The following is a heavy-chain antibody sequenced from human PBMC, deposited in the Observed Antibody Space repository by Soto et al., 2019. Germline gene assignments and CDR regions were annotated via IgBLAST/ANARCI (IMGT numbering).Heavy chain of an antibody. CDR3: ARIHLLRYFDWFTNCFDP. J-gene: IGHJ5*02. V-gene: IGHV2-26*01. CDR1: GFSLSNARMG. Sequence: QVTLKESGPVLVKPTETLTLTCTVSGFSLSNARMGVSWIRQPPGKALEWLAHIFSNDEKSYSTSLKSRLTISQDTSKRQVVLTMTNMDPVDTATYYYARIHLLRYFDWFTNCFDPWGQGTLVTVSS. CDR2: IFSNDEK. D-gene: IGHD3-9*01.